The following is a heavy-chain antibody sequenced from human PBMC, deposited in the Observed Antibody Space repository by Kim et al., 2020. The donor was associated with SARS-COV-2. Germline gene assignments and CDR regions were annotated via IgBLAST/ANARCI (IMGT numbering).Heavy chain of an antibody. J-gene: IGHJ3*02. CDR2: IIPILGIA. Sequence: SVKVSCKASGGTFSSYAISWVRQAPGQGLEWMGRIIPILGIANYAQKFQGRVTITADKSTSTAYMELSSLRSEDTAVYYCASESYDSSGYDAFDIWGQGTMVTVSS. CDR1: GGTFSSYA. V-gene: IGHV1-69*04. CDR3: ASESYDSSGYDAFDI. D-gene: IGHD3-22*01.